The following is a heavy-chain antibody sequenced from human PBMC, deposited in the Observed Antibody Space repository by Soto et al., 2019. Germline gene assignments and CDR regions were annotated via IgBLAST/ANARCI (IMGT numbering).Heavy chain of an antibody. V-gene: IGHV3-23*01. CDR2: ISGSGGTT. D-gene: IGHD6-6*01. J-gene: IGHJ6*03. CDR3: AKHSERLAARPYYYYYMDV. CDR1: GFTFIIHA. Sequence: EVQLLESGGGLVQPGGSLRLSCAASGFTFIIHAMSWVRQAPGKGLEWVSVISGSGGTTYYADSVKGRFTISRDNSRNTRSLQVSSLRADDTAVYYCAKHSERLAARPYYYYYMDVWGKGTTVTVSS.